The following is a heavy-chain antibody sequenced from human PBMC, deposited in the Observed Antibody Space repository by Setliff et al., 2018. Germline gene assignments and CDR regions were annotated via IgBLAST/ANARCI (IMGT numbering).Heavy chain of an antibody. CDR3: ARAPPNRYSGSYEYFYMDV. Sequence: SETLSLTCTVSGSSFSSYSWSWIRQPPGKGLEWIGFVHFGGDTNYNPSLKSRVTLSVDTSNNQFSLKVSSVTAADTAVYYCARAPPNRYSGSYEYFYMDVWGKGTTVTVSS. J-gene: IGHJ6*03. V-gene: IGHV4-59*08. CDR2: VHFGGDT. D-gene: IGHD1-26*01. CDR1: GSSFSSYS.